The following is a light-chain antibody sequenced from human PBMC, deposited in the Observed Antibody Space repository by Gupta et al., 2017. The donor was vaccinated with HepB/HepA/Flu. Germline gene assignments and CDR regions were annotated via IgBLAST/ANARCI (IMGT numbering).Light chain of an antibody. CDR2: WAS. CDR1: QSVLYSSNNKNY. J-gene: IGKJ2*04. Sequence: DIVMTQFPDFLAVSLGERATINCKSSQSVLYSSNNKNYLAWYQQKPGQPPKLLIYWASTRESGVPDRFSGSGSGTDFTLTISSLQAEDVAVYYCQQYYSTPQMCSFGQGTKLEIK. V-gene: IGKV4-1*01. CDR3: QQYYSTPQMCS.